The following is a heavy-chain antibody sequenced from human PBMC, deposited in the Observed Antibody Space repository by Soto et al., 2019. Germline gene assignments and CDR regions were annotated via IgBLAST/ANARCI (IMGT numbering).Heavy chain of an antibody. CDR2: ILGSDYST. CDR3: AKSIVPKIPRLFDV. V-gene: IGHV3-23*01. Sequence: GESLKISCAASGFTLSNYGMSWVRQAPGKGLERVSGILGSDYSTYYADSVRGRFTISRDNSENTLYLQMTTPRTDDTAVYFCAKSIVPKIPRLFDVWGPGTLVTVSS. J-gene: IGHJ4*02. D-gene: IGHD3-16*02. CDR1: GFTLSNYG.